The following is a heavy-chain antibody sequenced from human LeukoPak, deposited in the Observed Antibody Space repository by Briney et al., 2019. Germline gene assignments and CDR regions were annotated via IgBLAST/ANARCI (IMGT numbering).Heavy chain of an antibody. CDR3: ARGLRYSSSPDY. D-gene: IGHD6-6*01. CDR2: INSDGSST. V-gene: IGHV3-74*01. CDR1: GFTFSSYA. J-gene: IGHJ4*02. Sequence: GGSLRLSCAASGFTFSSYAMSWVRQAPGKGLVWVSRINSDGSSTSYADSVKGRFTISRDNAKNTLYLQMNSLRAEDTAVYYCARGLRYSSSPDYWGQGTLVTVSS.